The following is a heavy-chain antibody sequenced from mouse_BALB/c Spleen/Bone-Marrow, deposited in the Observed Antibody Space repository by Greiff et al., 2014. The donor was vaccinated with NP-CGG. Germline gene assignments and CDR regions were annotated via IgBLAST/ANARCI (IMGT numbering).Heavy chain of an antibody. Sequence: VQLKESGGGLVQPGGSLRLSCATSGFTFTDYYMNWVRQPPGKALEWLGFIRNKANGYTTEFSASVKGRFTISRDNSQSIPYLQMNTLRAEDSATYYCARDIGGITLDYWGQGTTLTVSS. J-gene: IGHJ2*01. CDR2: IRNKANGYTT. CDR1: GFTFTDYY. CDR3: ARDIGGITLDY. D-gene: IGHD1-1*01. V-gene: IGHV7-3*02.